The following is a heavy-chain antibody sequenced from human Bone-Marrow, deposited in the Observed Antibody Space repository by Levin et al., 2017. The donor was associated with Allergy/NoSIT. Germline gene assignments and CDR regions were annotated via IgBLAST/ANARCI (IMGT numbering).Heavy chain of an antibody. Sequence: PGGSLRLSCAASGFTFSSLAMYWVRQAPGKGLEWIPVISYDGSNKYYVDSVKGRFTISRDNSQNTVSLQMNSLRPEDTGVYYCASASTVTFDYWGQGTLVTVSS. CDR1: GFTFSSLA. CDR3: ASASTVTFDY. CDR2: ISYDGSNK. D-gene: IGHD4-17*01. J-gene: IGHJ4*02. V-gene: IGHV3-30*04.